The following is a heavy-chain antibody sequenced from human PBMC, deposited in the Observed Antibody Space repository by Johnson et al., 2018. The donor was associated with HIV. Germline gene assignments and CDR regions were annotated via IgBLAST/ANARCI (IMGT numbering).Heavy chain of an antibody. CDR2: IYSGGST. CDR3: ANVRWPDACDI. D-gene: IGHD4-23*01. Sequence: VQLVESGGGVVRPGGSLRLSCAASGFTVSSNYMSWVRQAPGKGLEWVSVIYSGGSTYYADSVKGRFTISRDNSKNTLYLQMNSLRAEDTAVYYCANVRWPDACDIWGQGTMVTVSS. V-gene: IGHV3-53*01. CDR1: GFTVSSNY. J-gene: IGHJ3*02.